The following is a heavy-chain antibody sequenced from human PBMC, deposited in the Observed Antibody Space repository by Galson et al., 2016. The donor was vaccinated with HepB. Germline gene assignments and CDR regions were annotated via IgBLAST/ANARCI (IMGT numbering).Heavy chain of an antibody. Sequence: SLRLSCAASGFMLREYYMTWVRQAPGKGQDWVATIHQDGLKWYVDSVKGRFTISRDKAENSLNLQMNRLRVEDTAVYHCERWSAGMDVWGQGTTVAVSS. CDR1: GFMLREYY. J-gene: IGHJ6*02. CDR3: ERWSAGMDV. CDR2: IHQDGLK. V-gene: IGHV3-7*01.